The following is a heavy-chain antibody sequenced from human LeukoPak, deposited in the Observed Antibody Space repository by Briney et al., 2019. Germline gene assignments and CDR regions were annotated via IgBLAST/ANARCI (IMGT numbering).Heavy chain of an antibody. J-gene: IGHJ3*02. CDR3: ARGSLEAGAFDI. CDR1: GYTFTNYD. Sequence: ASVKVSCKASGYTFTNYDINWVRQATGQGLEWMGWMNPNSGNTGYAQKFQGRVTMTRNTSISTAYMELSSLRYEDTAVYYCARGSLEAGAFDIWGQGTMVTVSS. D-gene: IGHD1-1*01. V-gene: IGHV1-8*01. CDR2: MNPNSGNT.